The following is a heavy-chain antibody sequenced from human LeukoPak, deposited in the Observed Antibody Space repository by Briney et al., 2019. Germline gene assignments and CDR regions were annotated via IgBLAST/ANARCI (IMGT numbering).Heavy chain of an antibody. CDR3: AKDANFRVPGED. D-gene: IGHD3-10*01. J-gene: IGHJ4*02. V-gene: IGHV3-30*02. Sequence: GGSLRLSCAASGFTFSSYWMHWVRQAPGKGLEWLTFIRYDASNKYYADSVKGRFTISRDNSKDTLYLQMNSLRPEDTAVYYCAKDANFRVPGEDWGQGTLVTVSS. CDR1: GFTFSSYW. CDR2: IRYDASNK.